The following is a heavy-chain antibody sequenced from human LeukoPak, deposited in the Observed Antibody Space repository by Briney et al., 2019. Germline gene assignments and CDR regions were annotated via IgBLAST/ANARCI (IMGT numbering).Heavy chain of an antibody. CDR2: ISSSGGST. D-gene: IGHD3-10*02. J-gene: IGHJ4*02. CDR1: GFTFSSYA. CDR3: AKDIYPRSTCSGCRPFDY. Sequence: GGSLRLSCAASGFTFSSYAMSWVRQAPGKGLEWVSAISSSGGSTYYADSVKGRFTISRDNSKNTLYLQMNSLRAEDTAVYYCAKDIYPRSTCSGCRPFDYWGQGTLVTVSS. V-gene: IGHV3-23*01.